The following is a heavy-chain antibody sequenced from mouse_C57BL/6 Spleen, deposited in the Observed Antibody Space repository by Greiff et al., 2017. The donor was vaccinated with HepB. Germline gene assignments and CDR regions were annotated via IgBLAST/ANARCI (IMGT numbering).Heavy chain of an antibody. V-gene: IGHV1-53*01. Sequence: QVQLKESGTELVKPGASVKLSCKASGYTFTSYWMHWVKQRPGQGLEWIGNINPSNGGTNYNEKFKSKATLTVDKSSSTAYMQLSSLTSEDSAVYYCASLDSSGYPFAYWGQGTLVTVSA. CDR2: INPSNGGT. CDR1: GYTFTSYW. D-gene: IGHD3-2*02. J-gene: IGHJ3*01. CDR3: ASLDSSGYPFAY.